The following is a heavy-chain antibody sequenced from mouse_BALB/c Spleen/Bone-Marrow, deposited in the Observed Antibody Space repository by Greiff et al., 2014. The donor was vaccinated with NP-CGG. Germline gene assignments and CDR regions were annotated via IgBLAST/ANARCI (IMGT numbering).Heavy chain of an antibody. CDR2: ISRGSSTI. CDR1: GFTFSGFG. J-gene: IGHJ1*01. Sequence: ESGGGLVQPGGSRKLSCAASGFTFSGFGMHWVRQAPEKGLEWVAYISRGSSTIYYADTVKGRFTISRDNPMNTLFLQMTRLRSEDTAMYYCARSGITTGSYWYFDIWGAGTTVTVSS. CDR3: ARSGITTGSYWYFDI. D-gene: IGHD1-1*01. V-gene: IGHV5-17*02.